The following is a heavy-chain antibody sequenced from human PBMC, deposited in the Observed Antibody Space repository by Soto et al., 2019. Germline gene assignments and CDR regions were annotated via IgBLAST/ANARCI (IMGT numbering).Heavy chain of an antibody. CDR2: ISGAGGDT. CDR1: GFTFGDYA. Sequence: EAQLLESGGTLVRPGGSLRLACEASGFTFGDYAMSWVRQAPGKGLEWVSGISGAGGDTYYRDSVQGRFTVSRDTSTKTLFLQMTDLRAEDTALYYCAKDRTKTVIVVHTPFDLWGRGTQVTVSS. V-gene: IGHV3-23*02. CDR3: AKDRTKTVIVVHTPFDL. D-gene: IGHD2-21*01. J-gene: IGHJ4*02.